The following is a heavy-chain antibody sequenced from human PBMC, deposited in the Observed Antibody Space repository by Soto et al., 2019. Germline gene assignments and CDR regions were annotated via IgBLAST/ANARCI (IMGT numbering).Heavy chain of an antibody. D-gene: IGHD3-10*01. CDR3: AKESRSFGEFLGEYGMAV. CDR1: GFTFSSYA. CDR2: ISGSGGST. V-gene: IGHV3-23*01. Sequence: EVQLLESGGGLVQPGGSLRLSCAASGFTFSSYAMSWVRQAPGKGLEWVSAISGSGGSTYYADSVKGRFTISRDNSKNTLYLQLNSLRAEDTAVYYCAKESRSFGEFLGEYGMAVWGQGTTVTFSS. J-gene: IGHJ6*01.